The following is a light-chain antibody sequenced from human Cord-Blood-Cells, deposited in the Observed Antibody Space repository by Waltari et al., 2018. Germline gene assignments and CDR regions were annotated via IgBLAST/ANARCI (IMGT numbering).Light chain of an antibody. V-gene: IGKV3-15*01. J-gene: IGKJ2*02. CDR1: QSVSSN. CDR2: GES. Sequence: EIVMTQSPATLSVSPGESATLSCRASQSVSSNIAWYQQKPGQAPRLLIYGESTRATGIPARFSGSGSGTEFTLTISSLQSEDFAVYYCQQYNNWPRTFGQGTKLEIK. CDR3: QQYNNWPRT.